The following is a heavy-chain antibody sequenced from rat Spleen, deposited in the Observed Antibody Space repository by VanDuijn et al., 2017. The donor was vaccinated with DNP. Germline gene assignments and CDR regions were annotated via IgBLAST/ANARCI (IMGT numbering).Heavy chain of an antibody. V-gene: IGHV5-25*01. CDR2: ISTSGGST. CDR3: GRDNYGTYGAMDA. J-gene: IGHJ4*01. D-gene: IGHD1-3*01. Sequence: EVQLVESGGGLVQPGRSLKLSCAASGFTFSDYYMAWVRQAPTKGLEWVASISTSGGSTYYRDSVKGRFTVSRDNAKSTLYLQMDSLRSEDTATYYCGRDNYGTYGAMDAWGQGTSVTVSS. CDR1: GFTFSDYY.